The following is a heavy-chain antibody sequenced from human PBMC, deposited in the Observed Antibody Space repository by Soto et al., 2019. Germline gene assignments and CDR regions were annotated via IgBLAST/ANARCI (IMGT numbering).Heavy chain of an antibody. CDR2: ISGSGGST. Sequence: PGGSLRLSCAASGFTFSSYAMSWVRQAPGKGLEWVSAISGSGGSTYYADSVKGRFTISRDNSKNTLYLQMNSLRAEDTAVYYCAKDGSYYDFWSGYNWFDPWGQGTLVTVSS. V-gene: IGHV3-23*01. J-gene: IGHJ5*02. D-gene: IGHD3-3*01. CDR1: GFTFSSYA. CDR3: AKDGSYYDFWSGYNWFDP.